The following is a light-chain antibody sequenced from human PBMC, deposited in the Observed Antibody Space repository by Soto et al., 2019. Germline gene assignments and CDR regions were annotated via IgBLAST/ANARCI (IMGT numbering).Light chain of an antibody. Sequence: DIVMTQSPVTLSVSPGERATLSCRASQSVSSNLAWYQQKPGQSPRLLLYGSSTRVTGIPARFRGSGSGTDFTLTIRRLQYEDFAVYYCQQYNNWPHTFGQRTKLKIK. J-gene: IGKJ2*01. V-gene: IGKV3-15*01. CDR1: QSVSSN. CDR3: QQYNNWPHT. CDR2: GSS.